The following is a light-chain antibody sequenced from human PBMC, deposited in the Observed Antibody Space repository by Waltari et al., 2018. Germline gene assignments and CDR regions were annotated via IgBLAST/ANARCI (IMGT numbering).Light chain of an antibody. Sequence: DIQMTQSPSTPSASVGDRVTITCRASQSISSWLAWYQQKPGKAPKLLIYKASSLESGVPSRFSGSGSGTEFTLTISSLQPDDFATYYCQQYNSYSFGPGTKVDIK. CDR2: KAS. CDR3: QQYNSYS. V-gene: IGKV1-5*03. J-gene: IGKJ3*01. CDR1: QSISSW.